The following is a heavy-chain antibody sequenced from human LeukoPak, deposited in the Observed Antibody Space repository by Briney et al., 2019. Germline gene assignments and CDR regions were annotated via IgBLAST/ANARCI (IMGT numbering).Heavy chain of an antibody. J-gene: IGHJ6*02. V-gene: IGHV3-74*01. Sequence: GGSLRLSCAASGFTFSSYWMHWVRQAPGEGLVWVSRINSDGYSLDYADSVKGLFTISRDNAKNTLHLQMNSLRAEDTAVYYCARGGVAGGMDVWGQGTTVTVSS. CDR2: INSDGYSL. CDR1: GFTFSSYW. D-gene: IGHD6-19*01. CDR3: ARGGVAGGMDV.